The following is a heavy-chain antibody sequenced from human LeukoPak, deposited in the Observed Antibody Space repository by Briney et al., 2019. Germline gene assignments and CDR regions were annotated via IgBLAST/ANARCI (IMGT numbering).Heavy chain of an antibody. V-gene: IGHV3-21*04. CDR1: GFTFSNFG. J-gene: IGHJ3*02. CDR3: AREGLDAFDI. Sequence: GGSLRLSCAASGFTFSNFGMSWVRQAPGKGLEWASSISTTGSDIYYADSVKGRFTISRDNAKNSLYLQMNSLRAEDTAVYYCAREGLDAFDIWGQGTMVTVSS. CDR2: ISTTGSDI.